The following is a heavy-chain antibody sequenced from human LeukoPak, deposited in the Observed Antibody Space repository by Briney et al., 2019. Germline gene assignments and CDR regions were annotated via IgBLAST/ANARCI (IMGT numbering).Heavy chain of an antibody. CDR2: INPNSGGT. J-gene: IGHJ4*02. CDR3: TRFRHVAVAGTPHFDY. CDR1: GYTFTSYD. D-gene: IGHD6-19*01. V-gene: IGHV1-2*02. Sequence: ASVKVSCKASGYTFTSYDIHWVRQAPGQGLEWMGWINPNSGGTNYAEKFHGRLTTTRDTSISTAFMELSGLRSDDTAVYYCTRFRHVAVAGTPHFDYWGQGALVTVSS.